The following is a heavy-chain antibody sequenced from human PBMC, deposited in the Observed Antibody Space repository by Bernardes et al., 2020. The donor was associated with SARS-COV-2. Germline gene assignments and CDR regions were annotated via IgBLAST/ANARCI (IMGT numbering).Heavy chain of an antibody. Sequence: SVKVSCKASGGTFSSYAISWVRQAPGQGLEWMGGIIPIFGTANYAQKFQGRVTITADKSTSTAYMELSSLRSEDTAVYYCARGPRLLYSSSWYEEYYYYGMDVWGQGTTVTVSS. CDR1: GGTFSSYA. V-gene: IGHV1-69*06. CDR2: IIPIFGTA. D-gene: IGHD6-13*01. CDR3: ARGPRLLYSSSWYEEYYYYGMDV. J-gene: IGHJ6*02.